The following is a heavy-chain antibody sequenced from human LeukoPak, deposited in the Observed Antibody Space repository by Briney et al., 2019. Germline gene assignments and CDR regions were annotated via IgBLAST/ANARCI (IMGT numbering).Heavy chain of an antibody. V-gene: IGHV3-48*01. CDR2: ISSSSSTI. J-gene: IGHJ4*02. D-gene: IGHD6-19*01. CDR3: ARGAEWLPWPSPRDHARIAVALFDY. Sequence: PGGTLRLSCAASGFTFSSYSMNWVRQAPGKGLEWVSYISSSSSTIYYADSVKGRFTISRDNAKNSLYLQMNSLRAEDTAVYYCARGAEWLPWPSPRDHARIAVALFDYWGQGTLVTVSS. CDR1: GFTFSSYS.